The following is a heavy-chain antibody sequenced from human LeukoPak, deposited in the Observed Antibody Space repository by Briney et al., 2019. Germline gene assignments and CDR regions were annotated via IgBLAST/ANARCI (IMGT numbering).Heavy chain of an antibody. J-gene: IGHJ3*02. V-gene: IGHV4-59*11. D-gene: IGHD3-3*01. CDR3: ARDRSLYNDFWSGYYAFDI. CDR1: GGSISSHY. CDR2: VYNSGST. Sequence: PSETLSLTCTVSGGSISSHYWSWIRQPPGRGLEWIGYVYNSGSTKYNPALKSRIFISVDTSRNQFSLELNSVTAADTAMYYCARDRSLYNDFWSGYYAFDIWGQGTMVTVSS.